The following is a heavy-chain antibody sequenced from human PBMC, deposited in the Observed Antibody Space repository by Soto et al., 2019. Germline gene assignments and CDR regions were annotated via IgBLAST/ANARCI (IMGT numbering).Heavy chain of an antibody. Sequence: EVQLVESGGGLVQSGGSLRLSCAASGFTFSSYSMNWVRQAPGKGLEWVSYISSSSSTIYYADSVKGRFTISRDNAKNSLYLQMNSLRAEDTAVYYCASGTSEDVFDMWGQGTMVTVSS. CDR3: ASGTSEDVFDM. CDR1: GFTFSSYS. D-gene: IGHD6-13*01. J-gene: IGHJ3*02. V-gene: IGHV3-48*01. CDR2: ISSSSSTI.